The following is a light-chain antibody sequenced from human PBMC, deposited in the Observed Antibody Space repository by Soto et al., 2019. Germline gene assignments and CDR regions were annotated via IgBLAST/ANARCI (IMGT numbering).Light chain of an antibody. Sequence: EIVMTQSPATLSVSPGERATLSCRASQSVSSNLAWYQQKPGQAPRLLIYGASTRATGIPARFSGSGSGTEFTLTISSLQSEDFAVYYCQPYNNWPLTFGGVTKVEIK. CDR2: GAS. CDR3: QPYNNWPLT. CDR1: QSVSSN. J-gene: IGKJ4*01. V-gene: IGKV3-15*01.